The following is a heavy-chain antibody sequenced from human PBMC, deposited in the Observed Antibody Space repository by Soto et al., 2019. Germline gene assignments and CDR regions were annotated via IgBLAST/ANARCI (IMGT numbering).Heavy chain of an antibody. V-gene: IGHV5-51*01. J-gene: IGHJ6*02. CDR3: ARLIGELYYYYYGMDV. CDR1: GYSFTSYW. Sequence: PGESLKISCKGSGYSFTSYWIGWVRQMPGKGLEWMGIIYPGDSDTRYSPSFQGQVTISADKSISTAYLQWSSLKASGTAMYYCARLIGELYYYYYGMDVWGQGTTVTVSS. CDR2: IYPGDSDT. D-gene: IGHD3-10*01.